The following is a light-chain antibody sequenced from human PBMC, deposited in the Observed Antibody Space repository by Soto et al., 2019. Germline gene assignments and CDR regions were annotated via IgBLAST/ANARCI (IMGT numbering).Light chain of an antibody. J-gene: IGKJ3*01. Sequence: ELGLTQSPGTLSLSPGERATLSCRAIQSVSSIYLAWSKQKPGQAPRLLIYGASSRATAIRDRFIGSGSGTYFTLTISRLEPEDFPVYYGQQYGSSPRAFGPGTKVDIK. CDR1: QSVSSIY. V-gene: IGKV3-20*01. CDR2: GAS. CDR3: QQYGSSPRA.